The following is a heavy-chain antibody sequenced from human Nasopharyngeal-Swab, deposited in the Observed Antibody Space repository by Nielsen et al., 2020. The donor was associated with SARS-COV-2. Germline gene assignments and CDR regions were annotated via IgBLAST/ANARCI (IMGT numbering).Heavy chain of an antibody. CDR2: IDNDGSST. Sequence: GESLKISCTVSGFTFTDYWMHWLRQSPGKGPVWLSRIDNDGSSTTYADSVRGRFTISRDNARNTLFLQLHSLRAEDTAVCYCARESYSWSWYGPDYWGQGTQVTVSS. V-gene: IGHV3-74*03. CDR3: ARESYSWSWYGPDY. D-gene: IGHD1-26*01. J-gene: IGHJ4*02. CDR1: GFTFTDYW.